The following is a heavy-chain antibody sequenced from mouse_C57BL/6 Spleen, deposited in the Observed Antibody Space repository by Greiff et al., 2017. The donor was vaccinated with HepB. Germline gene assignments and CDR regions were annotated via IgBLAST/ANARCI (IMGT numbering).Heavy chain of an antibody. CDR2: IDPENGDT. D-gene: IGHD2-4*01. J-gene: IGHJ3*01. CDR3: TNDYDGGAWFAY. CDR1: GFNIKDDY. Sequence: EVKLMESGAELVRPGASVKLSCTASGFNIKDDYMHWVKQRPEQGLEWIGWIDPENGDTEYASKFQGKATITADTSSNTAYLQLSSLTSEDTAVYYCTNDYDGGAWFAYWGQGTLVTVSA. V-gene: IGHV14-4*01.